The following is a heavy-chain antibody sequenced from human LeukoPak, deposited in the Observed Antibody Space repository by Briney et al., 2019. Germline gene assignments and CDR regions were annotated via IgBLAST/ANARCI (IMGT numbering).Heavy chain of an antibody. CDR1: GFTFSNYA. CDR2: IDGGGGKT. Sequence: PGGSLRLSCVASGFTFSNYAMSWVRQTPGKGLEWVSLIDGGGGKTYYADSVKGRFIVSRENSKNTLYLQMNSLRAGETAVYYCAKDETGDGYNAIWGRGTLVAVSS. V-gene: IGHV3-23*01. D-gene: IGHD5-24*01. J-gene: IGHJ4*02. CDR3: AKDETGDGYNAI.